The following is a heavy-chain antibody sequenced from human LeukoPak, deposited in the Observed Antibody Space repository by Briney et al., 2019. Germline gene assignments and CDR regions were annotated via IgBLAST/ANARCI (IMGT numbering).Heavy chain of an antibody. V-gene: IGHV3-48*01. CDR3: ARGIGSSSGYFDY. D-gene: IGHD6-6*01. J-gene: IGHJ4*02. CDR2: ISSSSTI. Sequence: PGGSLRLSCAASGFTFSSYSMNWVRQAPGKGLEWVSYISSSSTIYYADSVKGRFTISRDNAKNSLYLQMNSLRAEDTAVYYCARGIGSSSGYFDYWGQGTLDTVSS. CDR1: GFTFSSYS.